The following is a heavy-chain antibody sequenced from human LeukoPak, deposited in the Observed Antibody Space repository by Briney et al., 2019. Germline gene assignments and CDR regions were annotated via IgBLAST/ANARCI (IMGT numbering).Heavy chain of an antibody. V-gene: IGHV4-34*01. Sequence: SDTLSLTCAVYGGSFSGYYWSWIRQPPGKGLEWIGEINHSGSTNYNPSLKSRVTISVDTSKNQFSLKLSSVTAADTAVYYCARACSSTSWETYYCYGMDVWGQGTTVSVSS. D-gene: IGHD2-2*01. CDR3: ARACSSTSWETYYCYGMDV. CDR1: GGSFSGYY. CDR2: INHSGST. J-gene: IGHJ6*02.